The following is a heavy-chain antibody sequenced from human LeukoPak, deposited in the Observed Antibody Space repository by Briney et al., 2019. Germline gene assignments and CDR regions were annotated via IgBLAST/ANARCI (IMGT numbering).Heavy chain of an antibody. CDR3: ARAPRVRFLEWLTGMDV. D-gene: IGHD3-3*01. V-gene: IGHV1-3*01. J-gene: IGHJ6*02. CDR2: INAGNGNT. Sequence: ASVKVSCKASGYTFTSYAMHWVRQAPGQRLEWMGWINAGNGNTKYSQKFQGRVTITRDTSASTAYMEPSSLRSGDTAVYYCARAPRVRFLEWLTGMDVWGQGTTVTVSS. CDR1: GYTFTSYA.